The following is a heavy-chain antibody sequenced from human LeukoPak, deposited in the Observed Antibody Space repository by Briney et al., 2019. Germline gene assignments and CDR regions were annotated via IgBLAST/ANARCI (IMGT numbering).Heavy chain of an antibody. D-gene: IGHD6-19*01. Sequence: GGSLRLSCSASGFTFRNYPIGWVRQAPGKGLEWVSSISHDATSRYYADPVKGRFTISRDNSDNTMQLQMNSLRADDTAAYFCARRDTSGWYSLDYWGQGILVTVS. V-gene: IGHV3-23*01. CDR2: ISHDATSR. J-gene: IGHJ4*02. CDR1: GFTFRNYP. CDR3: ARRDTSGWYSLDY.